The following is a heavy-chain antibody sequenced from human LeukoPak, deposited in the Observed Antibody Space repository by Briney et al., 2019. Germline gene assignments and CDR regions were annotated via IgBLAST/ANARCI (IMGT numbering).Heavy chain of an antibody. V-gene: IGHV3-23*01. CDR3: AKVVGGSGSYFSDY. CDR2: ISGSGGST. CDR1: GFTFSSYA. D-gene: IGHD3-10*01. Sequence: PGGSLRLSCAASGFTFSSYAMSWVRQAPGKGLEWVSAISGSGGSTYYADSVKGRVTISRDNSKNTLYLQMNSLRAEDTAVYYCAKVVGGSGSYFSDYWGQGTLVTVSS. J-gene: IGHJ4*02.